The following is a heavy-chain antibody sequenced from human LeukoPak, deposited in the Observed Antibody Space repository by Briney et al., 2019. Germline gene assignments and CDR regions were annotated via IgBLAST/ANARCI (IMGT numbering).Heavy chain of an antibody. D-gene: IGHD3-22*01. V-gene: IGHV1-18*01. Sequence: ASVKVSCKASGYTFTSYGISWVRQAPGQGLEWMGWISAYNGNTNYAQKLLGRVTMTTDTSTSTAYMELRSLRSDDTAVYYCARDIHYYDSSGSPINWFDPWGQGTLVTVSS. J-gene: IGHJ5*02. CDR2: ISAYNGNT. CDR1: GYTFTSYG. CDR3: ARDIHYYDSSGSPINWFDP.